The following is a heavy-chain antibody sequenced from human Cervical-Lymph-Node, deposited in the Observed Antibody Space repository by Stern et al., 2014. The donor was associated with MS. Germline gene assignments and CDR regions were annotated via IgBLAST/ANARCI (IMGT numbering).Heavy chain of an antibody. J-gene: IGHJ4*02. Sequence: EVQLVESGAEVKKPGESLKLSCKLSGYSFTIYYIDWVRQVPGKGLEWMGVIYPYDSNTPYSPSFQGQVTISADKSITTAYLQWSSLRASDTAMYYCARHVQGFDYWGQGTLVTVSS. CDR1: GYSFTIYY. V-gene: IGHV5-51*01. CDR3: ARHVQGFDY. CDR2: IYPYDSNT.